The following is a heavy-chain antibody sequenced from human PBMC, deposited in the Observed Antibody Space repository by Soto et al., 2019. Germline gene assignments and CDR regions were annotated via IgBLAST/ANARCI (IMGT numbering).Heavy chain of an antibody. CDR2: IKLDGGEK. D-gene: IGHD3-3*01. V-gene: IGHV3-7*01. CDR3: ARVVYYDFWSAHYGYYFDF. Sequence: VGSLRLSCAASGFTFSTYWMTWVRQAPGKGLEWVANIKLDGGEKYYVDSVKGRFTISRDNAKNSLYLQMNSLRAEDTAVYYCARVVYYDFWSAHYGYYFDFWGQGTLVTVSS. CDR1: GFTFSTYW. J-gene: IGHJ4*02.